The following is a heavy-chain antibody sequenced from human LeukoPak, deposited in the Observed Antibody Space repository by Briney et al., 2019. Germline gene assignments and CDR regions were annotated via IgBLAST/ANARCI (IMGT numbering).Heavy chain of an antibody. CDR3: ARSPNIVVVVAAHFDY. Sequence: SETLSLTCAVYGGSFSGYYWSWIRQPPGKGREWIGEINHSGSTNYNPSLKSRVTISVDTSKNQFSLKLSSVTAADTAVYYCARSPNIVVVVAAHFDYWGQGTLVTVSS. J-gene: IGHJ4*02. CDR2: INHSGST. D-gene: IGHD2-15*01. V-gene: IGHV4-34*01. CDR1: GGSFSGYY.